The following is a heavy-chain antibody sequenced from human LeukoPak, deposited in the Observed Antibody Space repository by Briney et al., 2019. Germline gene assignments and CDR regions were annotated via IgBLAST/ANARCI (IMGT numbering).Heavy chain of an antibody. CDR3: VRVKGTYFDY. Sequence: GGSLRLSCAASGFPLSSYSMNWVRQAPGKGLEWISYISASGSAIHYVDSVKGRVTVSRDNARNSLFLQMDSPRAEDTAVYYCVRVKGTYFDYWGPGTLVTVSS. CDR1: GFPLSSYS. V-gene: IGHV3-48*01. J-gene: IGHJ4*02. D-gene: IGHD1-1*01. CDR2: ISASGSAI.